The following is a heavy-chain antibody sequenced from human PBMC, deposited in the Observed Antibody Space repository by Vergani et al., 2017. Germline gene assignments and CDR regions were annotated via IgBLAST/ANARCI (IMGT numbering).Heavy chain of an antibody. J-gene: IGHJ3*02. V-gene: IGHV4-34*01. CDR3: ARAGDNYYDSSGYRDAFDI. CDR2: INHSGST. Sequence: QVQLQQWGAGLLKPSETLSLTCAVYGGSFSGYYWSWIRQPPGKGLEWIGEINHSGSTNYKPSLKSRVTISVDTSKNQFSLKLSSVTAADTAVYYCARAGDNYYDSSGYRDAFDIWGQGTMVTVSS. CDR1: GGSFSGYY. D-gene: IGHD3-22*01.